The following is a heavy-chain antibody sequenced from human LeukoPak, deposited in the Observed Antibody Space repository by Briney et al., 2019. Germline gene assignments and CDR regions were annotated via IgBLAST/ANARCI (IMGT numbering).Heavy chain of an antibody. CDR1: GGSISSYY. CDR3: ARQATRAFDI. CDR2: IYYSGST. V-gene: IGHV4-59*08. J-gene: IGHJ3*02. Sequence: SETLSLTCTVSGGSISSYYWSWTRQPPGKGLEWIWYIYYSGSTNYNPSRKSRVTISVDTSKNQFSLKLSSGTAADTAVYYCARQATRAFDIWGQGTMVTVSS. D-gene: IGHD5-12*01.